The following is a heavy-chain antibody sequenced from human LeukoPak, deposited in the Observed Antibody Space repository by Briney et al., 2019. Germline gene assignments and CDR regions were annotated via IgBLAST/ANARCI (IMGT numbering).Heavy chain of an antibody. CDR2: IRYEGSNK. CDR1: GFTFSSYG. Sequence: GGSLRLSCAASGFTFSSYGMHWVREARGKGGEGVAFIRYEGSNKYYAESVKGRFTISRDSSKNTLYLQMNSLRAEDTAVYYCAKEYCSSTSCYRKGFDYWGQGTLVTVSS. CDR3: AKEYCSSTSCYRKGFDY. J-gene: IGHJ4*02. V-gene: IGHV3-30*02. D-gene: IGHD2-2*01.